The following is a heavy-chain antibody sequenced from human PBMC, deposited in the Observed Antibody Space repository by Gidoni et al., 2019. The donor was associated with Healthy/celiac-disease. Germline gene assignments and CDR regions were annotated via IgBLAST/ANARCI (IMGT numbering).Heavy chain of an antibody. CDR2: INPSGGST. V-gene: IGHV1-46*01. J-gene: IGHJ4*02. Sequence: QVQLVQSGAEVKKPGASVKVSCKASGYTFTSYYMHWVRQAPGQGLEWMGIINPSGGSTSYAQKFQGRVTMTRETSTSTVYMELSSLRSEDTAVYYCARSQEEYYFDYWGQGTLVTVSS. CDR1: GYTFTSYY. D-gene: IGHD3-10*01. CDR3: ARSQEEYYFDY.